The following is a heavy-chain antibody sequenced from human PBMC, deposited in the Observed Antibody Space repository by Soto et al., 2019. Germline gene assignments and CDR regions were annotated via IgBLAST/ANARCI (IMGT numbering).Heavy chain of an antibody. J-gene: IGHJ4*02. D-gene: IGHD2-15*01. CDR1: GDSIGSGGHY. CDR3: AKDITACSGGSCYSFHGY. Sequence: PSETLSLTCSVSGDSIGSGGHYWNWISQRPEKGLEWIGYIYYSGSTHYNPSLRSRLTISLDTSKNQFFLRLVSVTAADTALYYCAKDITACSGGSCYSFHGYWGQGTLVTVSS. V-gene: IGHV4-31*03. CDR2: IYYSGST.